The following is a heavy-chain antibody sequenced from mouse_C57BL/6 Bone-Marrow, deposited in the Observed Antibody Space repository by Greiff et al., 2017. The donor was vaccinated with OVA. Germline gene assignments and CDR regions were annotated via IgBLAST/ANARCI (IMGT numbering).Heavy chain of an antibody. V-gene: IGHV3-6*01. Sequence: DVKLQESGPGLVKPSQSLSLTCSVTGYSITSGYYWNWIRQFPGNKLEWMGYISYDGSNNYNPSLKNRISITRDTSKNQFFLKLNSVTTEDTATYYCAREITTVVAKAYWGQGTLVTVSA. CDR3: AREITTVVAKAY. D-gene: IGHD1-1*01. J-gene: IGHJ3*01. CDR2: ISYDGSN. CDR1: GYSITSGYY.